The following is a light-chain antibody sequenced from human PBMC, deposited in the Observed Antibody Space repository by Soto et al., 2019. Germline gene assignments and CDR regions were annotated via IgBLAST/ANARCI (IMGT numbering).Light chain of an antibody. CDR2: STY. CDR1: TGAVTSDYY. CDR3: LLYHGAAQV. V-gene: IGLV7-43*01. Sequence: QAVVTQEPSLTVSPGGTVTLTRASSTGAVTSDYYPNWLQQKPGQAPRSLIHSTYTRHFWTPARFSGSLLGGKAALTVSDVQPEDEADYYCLLYHGAAQVFGGGTKLTVL. J-gene: IGLJ3*02.